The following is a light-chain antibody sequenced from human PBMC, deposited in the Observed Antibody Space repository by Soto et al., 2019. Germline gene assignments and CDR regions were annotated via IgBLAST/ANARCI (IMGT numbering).Light chain of an antibody. Sequence: EIVMTQSPATLSVSPGERATLSCRASQTVTTNLAWYQQKPGQAPKLLIYGASTRATGIPARFSGSGSVTEFTLTTSGLQSEDFAAYYCQQDNTWPLLTFGGGTKVEIK. CDR2: GAS. CDR3: QQDNTWPLLT. CDR1: QTVTTN. V-gene: IGKV3-15*01. J-gene: IGKJ4*01.